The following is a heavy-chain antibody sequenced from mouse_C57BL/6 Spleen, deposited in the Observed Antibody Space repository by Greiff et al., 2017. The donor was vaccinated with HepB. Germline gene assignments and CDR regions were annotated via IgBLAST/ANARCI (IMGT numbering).Heavy chain of an antibody. CDR3: AREETYLRGYYFDY. J-gene: IGHJ2*01. CDR2: ISYDGSN. CDR1: GYSITSGYY. V-gene: IGHV3-6*01. D-gene: IGHD5-1*01. Sequence: EVQLQQSGPGLVKPSQSLSLTCSVTGYSITSGYYWNWIRQFPGNKLEWMGYISYDGSNNYNPSLKNRISITRDTSKNQFFLKLNSVTTEDTATYYCAREETYLRGYYFDYWGQGTTLTVSS.